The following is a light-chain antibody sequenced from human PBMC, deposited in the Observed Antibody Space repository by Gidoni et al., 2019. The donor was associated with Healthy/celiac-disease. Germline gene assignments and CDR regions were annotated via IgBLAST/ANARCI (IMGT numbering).Light chain of an antibody. Sequence: QSALTQPRSVSGSPGQSVTISCTGTSSDVGGYNYVSWYQQHPGKARKLMIYDVSKRPSGVPDRFSGSKSGNTASLTISGLQAEDEADYYCCSYAGSYTFGLGTGTKVTVL. CDR2: DVS. CDR3: CSYAGSYTFG. V-gene: IGLV2-11*01. J-gene: IGLJ1*01. CDR1: SSDVGGYNY.